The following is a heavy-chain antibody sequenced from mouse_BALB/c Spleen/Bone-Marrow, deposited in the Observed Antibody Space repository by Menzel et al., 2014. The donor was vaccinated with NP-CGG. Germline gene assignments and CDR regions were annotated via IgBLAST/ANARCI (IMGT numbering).Heavy chain of an antibody. V-gene: IGHV2-6-7*01. CDR1: GFSLTGYG. Sequence: QVHVKQSEPGLVAPSQSLSITCTVSGFSLTGYGVSWVRQPPGKGLEWLGMIWGDGSTDYNSALKSRLSISKDNSKSQVFLKMNSLQTDDTARYYCTRDSFLITRALDYWGQGTSVTVSS. D-gene: IGHD2-4*01. J-gene: IGHJ4*01. CDR2: IWGDGST. CDR3: TRDSFLITRALDY.